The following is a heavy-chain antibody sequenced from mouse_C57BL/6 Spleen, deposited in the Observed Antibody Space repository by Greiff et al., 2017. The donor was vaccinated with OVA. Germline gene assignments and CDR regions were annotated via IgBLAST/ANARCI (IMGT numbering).Heavy chain of an antibody. CDR1: GYTFTDYN. J-gene: IGHJ1*03. V-gene: IGHV1-18*01. Sequence: VQLQQSGPELVKPGASVTIPCKASGYTFTDYNMDWVKQSHGKSLEWIGDINPNNGGTIYNQKFKGKATLTVDKSSSTAYMELRSLTSEDTAVYYCARSGVYGSSLYWYFDVWGTGTTVTVSS. CDR3: ARSGVYGSSLYWYFDV. CDR2: INPNNGGT. D-gene: IGHD1-1*01.